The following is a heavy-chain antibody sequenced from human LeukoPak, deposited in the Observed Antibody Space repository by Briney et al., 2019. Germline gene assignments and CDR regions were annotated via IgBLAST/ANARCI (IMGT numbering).Heavy chain of an antibody. CDR3: TRVVVATRRFDP. V-gene: IGHV4-39*07. CDR1: GGSISSSSYY. Sequence: SETLSLTCTVSGGSISSSSYYWGWIRQPPGKGLEWIGSIYYSGSTYYNSSLKSRVTISVDTSKNQFSLKLTSVTAADTAVYYCTRVVVATRRFDPWGQGTLVTVSS. D-gene: IGHD2-15*01. J-gene: IGHJ5*02. CDR2: IYYSGST.